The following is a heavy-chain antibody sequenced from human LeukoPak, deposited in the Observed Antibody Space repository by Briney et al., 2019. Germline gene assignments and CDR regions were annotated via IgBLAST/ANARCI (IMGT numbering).Heavy chain of an antibody. V-gene: IGHV4-4*07. D-gene: IGHD1-14*01. CDR3: ATVSGSGAFEI. CDR2: TYTSGST. CDR1: GGSISSYY. Sequence: SETLSLTCTVSGGSISSYYWSWIRQPAGGGLECIGRTYTSGSTNYNPSLKSRVTMSVDTSKNQFSLNLSSVTAADTAVYYCATVSGSGAFEIWGQGTMVTVSS. J-gene: IGHJ3*02.